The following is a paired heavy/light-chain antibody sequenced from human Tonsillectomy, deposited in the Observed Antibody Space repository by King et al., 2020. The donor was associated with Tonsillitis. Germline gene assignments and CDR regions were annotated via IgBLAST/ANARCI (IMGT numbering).Light chain of an antibody. CDR1: QDISEF. CDR3: LQYKSYPYT. J-gene: IGKJ2*01. V-gene: IGKV1-17*03. Sequence: DIQMTQSPSAMSASVGDRVTITCRASQDISEFLDWFQQKPGKVPKRLIHAASSLESGVPSRFSGSGSGTEFTLTISSLQPEDFATYYCLQYKSYPYTFGQGTKLEI. CDR2: AAS.
Heavy chain of an antibody. CDR1: GGSFRGYY. CDR3: AGGIFGDFVHY. D-gene: IGHD4-17*01. Sequence: QVQLQQWGAGLLKPSETLSLTCGVYGGSFRGYYWSWIRQPPGKGLEWIGEITHSGSTYYNPSLRSRVAISVDSSKKQFSLKVTSVTATDTAVYYCAGGIFGDFVHYWGQGALVTVSS. J-gene: IGHJ4*02. V-gene: IGHV4-34*01. CDR2: ITHSGST.